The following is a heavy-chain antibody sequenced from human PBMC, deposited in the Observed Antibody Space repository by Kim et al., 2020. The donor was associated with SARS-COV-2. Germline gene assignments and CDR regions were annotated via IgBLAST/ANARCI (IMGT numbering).Heavy chain of an antibody. V-gene: IGHV3-23*01. D-gene: IGHD3-3*01. J-gene: IGHJ4*02. Sequence: ADPVKGRFTISRDNAQNTLYLQLISLRAEDTAVYYCAIVASKLRFLNFEYWGQGTLVTVSP. CDR3: AIVASKLRFLNFEY.